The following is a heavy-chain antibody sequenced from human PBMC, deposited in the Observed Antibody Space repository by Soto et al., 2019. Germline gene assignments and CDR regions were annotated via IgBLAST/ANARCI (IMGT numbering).Heavy chain of an antibody. D-gene: IGHD3-22*01. CDR1: GYTXTSYA. CDR3: ARDYYDSSGYYPTFDY. J-gene: IGHJ4*02. CDR2: INAGNGNT. Sequence: GASVKVSCKASGYTXTSYAMHWVRQAPGQRLEWMGWINAGNGNTKYSQKFQGRVTITRDTSASTAYMELSSLRSEDTAVYYCARDYYDSSGYYPTFDYWGQGTLVTVSS. V-gene: IGHV1-3*01.